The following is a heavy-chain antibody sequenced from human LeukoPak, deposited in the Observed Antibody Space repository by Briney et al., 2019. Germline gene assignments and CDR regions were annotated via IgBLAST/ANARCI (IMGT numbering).Heavy chain of an antibody. V-gene: IGHV3-23*01. CDR3: AKVLAPFYYYDSSGDPFDY. Sequence: HPGGSLRLSCAASGFTFSSYAMSWVRQAPGKGLEWVSAISGSGGSTYYADSVKGRFTISGDNSKNTLYLQMNSLRAEDTAVYYCAKVLAPFYYYDSSGDPFDYWGQGTLVTVSS. D-gene: IGHD3-22*01. CDR2: ISGSGGST. CDR1: GFTFSSYA. J-gene: IGHJ4*02.